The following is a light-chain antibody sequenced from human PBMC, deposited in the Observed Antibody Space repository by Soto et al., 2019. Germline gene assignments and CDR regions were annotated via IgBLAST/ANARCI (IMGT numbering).Light chain of an antibody. CDR2: KAS. Sequence: DIQMTQSPSTLSGSVGEGVSITCGATQTISSWLAWYQQNPGKAPKLLIYKASTLKSGVPSRFSGSGSGTEFTLTIRSLQPDDFATYYCQRYNSYSEAFGQGTKVDIK. J-gene: IGKJ1*01. CDR1: QTISSW. CDR3: QRYNSYSEA. V-gene: IGKV1-5*03.